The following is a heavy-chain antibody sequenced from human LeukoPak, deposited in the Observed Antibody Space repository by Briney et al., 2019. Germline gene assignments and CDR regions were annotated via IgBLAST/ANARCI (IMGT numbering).Heavy chain of an antibody. CDR1: GGSISSYY. CDR2: IYTSGST. V-gene: IGHV4-4*07. D-gene: IGHD2-15*01. Sequence: SETLSLTCTVSGGSISSYYWSWIRQPAGKGLEWIGRIYTSGSTNYNPSLKSRVTMSVDTPKNQFSLKLSSVTAADTAVYYCARDHCSGGSCYFPLDYWGQGTLVTVSS. J-gene: IGHJ4*02. CDR3: ARDHCSGGSCYFPLDY.